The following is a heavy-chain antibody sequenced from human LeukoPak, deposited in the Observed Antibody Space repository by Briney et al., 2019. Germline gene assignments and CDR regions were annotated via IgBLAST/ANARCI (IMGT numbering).Heavy chain of an antibody. CDR3: TKHSGSPVENRVYYYGMDV. D-gene: IGHD3-10*01. CDR1: GFTFINAW. J-gene: IGHJ6*02. Sequence: PGRSLSLSCAASGFTFINAWMSWVRQAPGKGLEWVGRIKSKTDGGTTDYPAPVKGRFTISRDDSKNTLYLQMNSLKTEDTAVYYCTKHSGSPVENRVYYYGMDVWGQGPRSPSP. V-gene: IGHV3-15*01. CDR2: IKSKTDGGTT.